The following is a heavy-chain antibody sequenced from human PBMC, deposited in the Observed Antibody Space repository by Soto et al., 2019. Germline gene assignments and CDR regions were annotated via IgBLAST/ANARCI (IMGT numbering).Heavy chain of an antibody. CDR2: IYPGDSDT. CDR1: GYSFTSYW. J-gene: IGHJ4*02. CDR3: ARSVYYYDSSGKNYFDY. Sequence: XESLKISCKGSGYSFTSYWIGWVRQMPGKGLEWMGIIYPGDSDTRYSPSFQGQVTISADKSISTAYLQWSSLKASDTAMYYCARSVYYYDSSGKNYFDYWGQGTLVTVSS. D-gene: IGHD3-22*01. V-gene: IGHV5-51*01.